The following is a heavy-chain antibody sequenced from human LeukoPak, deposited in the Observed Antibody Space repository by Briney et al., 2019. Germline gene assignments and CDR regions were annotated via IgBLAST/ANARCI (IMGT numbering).Heavy chain of an antibody. D-gene: IGHD1-26*01. CDR2: IYYSGST. J-gene: IGHJ4*02. V-gene: IGHV4-59*01. CDR3: ARSTSLGLYFDY. Sequence: PSETLSLTCTVSGGSISSYYWSWIRQPPGKGLEWIGYIYYSGSTNYNPSLKSRVTISVDTSKNQFSLKLTSVTAADTAVYYCARSTSLGLYFDYWGQGTLVTVSS. CDR1: GGSISSYY.